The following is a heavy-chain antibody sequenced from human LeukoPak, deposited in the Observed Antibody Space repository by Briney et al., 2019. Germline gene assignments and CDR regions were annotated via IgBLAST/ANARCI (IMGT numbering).Heavy chain of an antibody. CDR1: GYTSTSYA. D-gene: IGHD6-13*01. V-gene: IGHV1-3*01. CDR2: INAGNGNT. J-gene: IGHJ5*02. Sequence: ASVKVSCKASGYTSTSYAMHWVRQAPGQRLEWMGWINAGNGNTKYSQKFQGRVTITRDTSASTAYMELSSLRSEDTAVYYCASEIAAAGKGWFDPWGQGTLVTVSS. CDR3: ASEIAAAGKGWFDP.